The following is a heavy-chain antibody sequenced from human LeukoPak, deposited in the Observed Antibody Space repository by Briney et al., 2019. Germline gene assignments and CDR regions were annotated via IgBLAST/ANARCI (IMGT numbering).Heavy chain of an antibody. CDR2: IYPGDSDT. CDR3: ARQSGSGSYRGLYVY. Sequence: GESLKISCKGSGYIFTNYWIGWVRQMPGKGLEWMGIIYPGDSDTRYSPSFQGQATISADKSISTAYLQWNSLKASDTAMYYCARQSGSGSYRGLYVYWGQGTLVTVSS. D-gene: IGHD3-10*01. V-gene: IGHV5-51*01. CDR1: GYIFTNYW. J-gene: IGHJ4*02.